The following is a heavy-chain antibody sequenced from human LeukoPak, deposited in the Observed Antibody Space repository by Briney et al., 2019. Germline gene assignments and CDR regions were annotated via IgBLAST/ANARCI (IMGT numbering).Heavy chain of an antibody. D-gene: IGHD3-10*01. V-gene: IGHV4-61*02. J-gene: IGHJ4*02. CDR2: IYTSGST. CDR3: AREPITMVRGVIMIYYFDY. Sequence: PSETLSLTCTVSGGSISSGSYYWSWIRQPAGKGLEWIGRIYTSGSTNYNPSLKSRVTISVDTSKNQFSLKLSSVTAADTAVYYCAREPITMVRGVIMIYYFDYWGQGTLVTVSS. CDR1: GGSISSGSYY.